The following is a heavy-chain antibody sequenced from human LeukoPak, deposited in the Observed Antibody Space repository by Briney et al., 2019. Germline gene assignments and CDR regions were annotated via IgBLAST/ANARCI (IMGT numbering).Heavy chain of an antibody. Sequence: PSETLSLTCTVSGGSISSGSYYWSWIRQPAGKGLEWIGRIYTSGSTNYNPSLKSRVTISVDTSKNQFSLKLSSVTAADTAVYYCARGDCSGGSCLTYYYYGMDVWGQGTTVTVSS. CDR3: ARGDCSGGSCLTYYYYGMDV. D-gene: IGHD2-15*01. CDR1: GGSISSGSYY. CDR2: IYTSGST. J-gene: IGHJ6*02. V-gene: IGHV4-61*02.